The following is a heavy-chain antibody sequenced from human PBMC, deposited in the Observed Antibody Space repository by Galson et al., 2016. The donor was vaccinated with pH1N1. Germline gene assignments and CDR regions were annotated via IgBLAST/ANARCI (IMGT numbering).Heavy chain of an antibody. V-gene: IGHV3-9*01. J-gene: IGHJ1*01. Sequence: SLRLSCAASGFTFDDYAMHWVRQAPRKGLEWVSGISWNSGSIGYADSVKGRFTISRDNAKNSLYLQMNSLRAEDTALYYCAKLDGYNWGYFQHWGQGTLVTVSS. D-gene: IGHD5-24*01. CDR1: GFTFDDYA. CDR2: ISWNSGSI. CDR3: AKLDGYNWGYFQH.